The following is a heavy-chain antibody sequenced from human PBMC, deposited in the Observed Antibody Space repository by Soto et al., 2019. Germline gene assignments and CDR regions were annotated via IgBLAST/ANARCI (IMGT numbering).Heavy chain of an antibody. CDR3: ATGGSWPRYYYFGLDV. CDR2: IKQAGREK. V-gene: IGHV3-7*03. D-gene: IGHD6-13*01. J-gene: IGHJ6*01. CDR1: RLTVCSEW. Sequence: GSLGLCCAASRLTVCSEWMFEARKVPGKGLEWVANIKQAGREKYYVDSVKGRLTISRDNAQNPLHLQMKSIRAEDTAVYYCATGGSWPRYYYFGLDVSVQPTKLT.